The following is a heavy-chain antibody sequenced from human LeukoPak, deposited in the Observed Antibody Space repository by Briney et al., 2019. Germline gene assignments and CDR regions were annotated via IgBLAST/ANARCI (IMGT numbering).Heavy chain of an antibody. D-gene: IGHD2-2*01. CDR2: IKQDGSEK. CDR1: GFTFSSYW. CDR3: ARDRRADGTQRLDY. Sequence: PGGSLRLSCAASGFTFSSYWMSWVRQAPGKGLEWVANIKQDGSEKYYVDSVKGRFTISRDNAKNSLYLQMNSLRAEDTAVYYCARDRRADGTQRLDYWGQGTLVTVSS. J-gene: IGHJ4*02. V-gene: IGHV3-7*03.